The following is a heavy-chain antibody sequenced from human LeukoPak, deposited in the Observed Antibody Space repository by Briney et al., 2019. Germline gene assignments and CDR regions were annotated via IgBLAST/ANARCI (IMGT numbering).Heavy chain of an antibody. CDR1: GFTFSNYA. V-gene: IGHV3-30-3*01. CDR2: ISYDGGNK. D-gene: IGHD5-24*01. Sequence: GGSPRLSCAASGFTFSNYAMHWVRQAPGKGLEWGAVISYDGGNKYYADSVKGRFTISRDSPKNTVYLQMNSLRPEDTAVYYCARGSEGDGYNSNPLDIWGQGTMVTVSS. J-gene: IGHJ3*02. CDR3: ARGSEGDGYNSNPLDI.